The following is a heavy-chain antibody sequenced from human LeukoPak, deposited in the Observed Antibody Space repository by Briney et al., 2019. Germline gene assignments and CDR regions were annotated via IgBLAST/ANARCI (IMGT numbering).Heavy chain of an antibody. CDR1: GGSISSGDYY. CDR3: ARPYYYDSRIDP. Sequence: PSETLSLTCTVSGGSISSGDYYWSWIRQPPGKGLEWIAYMYYSGSTYYNPSLKSRDTMSADTSKNQLSLKLSSVTAADTAVYYCARPYYYDSRIDPWGQGILVTVSS. D-gene: IGHD3-22*01. V-gene: IGHV4-30-4*01. J-gene: IGHJ5*02. CDR2: MYYSGST.